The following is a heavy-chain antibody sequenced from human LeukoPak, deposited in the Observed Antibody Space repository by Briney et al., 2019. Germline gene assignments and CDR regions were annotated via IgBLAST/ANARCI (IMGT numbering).Heavy chain of an antibody. Sequence: SETLSLTCTVSGGSISSYYWSWIRQPPGKGLEWIGYIYYSGSTNYNPSLKSRVTISVDTSKNQFSLKLSSVTAADTAVYYCARLRDYYDSSSFYFDYWGQGTLVTVSS. CDR1: GGSISSYY. CDR2: IYYSGST. J-gene: IGHJ4*02. CDR3: ARLRDYYDSSSFYFDY. V-gene: IGHV4-59*01. D-gene: IGHD3-22*01.